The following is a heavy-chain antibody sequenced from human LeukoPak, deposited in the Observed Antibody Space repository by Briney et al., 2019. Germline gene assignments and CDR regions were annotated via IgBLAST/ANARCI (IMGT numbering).Heavy chain of an antibody. Sequence: PGGSLRLSCVASGYTFSTHWVHCVREARGKGLEGVAVISYDGSNENYADSVKGRFTIARDNSKNTLYLQMNSLRAEDTADYYCAKDLSHYYDSSGLQNYFDYWGQGTLVTVSS. CDR1: GYTFSTHW. CDR2: ISYDGSNE. J-gene: IGHJ4*02. D-gene: IGHD3-22*01. V-gene: IGHV3-30*18. CDR3: AKDLSHYYDSSGLQNYFDY.